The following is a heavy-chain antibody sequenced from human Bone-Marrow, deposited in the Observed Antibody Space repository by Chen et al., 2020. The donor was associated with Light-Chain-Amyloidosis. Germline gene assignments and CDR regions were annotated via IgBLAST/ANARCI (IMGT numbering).Heavy chain of an antibody. CDR3: ARDSGPFDY. CDR2: IRHSGTT. J-gene: IGHJ4*02. V-gene: IGHV4-38-2*02. Sequence: QVQVQESGPGLVKPSETLSLTCAVSAYSISSGYYWGWIRQPPGKGLEWIGSIRHSGTTYYNPSLKSRVTTSVDTSKNQFSLKLTSVTAADTAVYYCARDSGPFDYWGQGTLVTVSS. CDR1: AYSISSGYY.